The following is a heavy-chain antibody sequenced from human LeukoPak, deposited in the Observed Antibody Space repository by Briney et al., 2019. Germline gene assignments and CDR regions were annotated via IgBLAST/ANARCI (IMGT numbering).Heavy chain of an antibody. D-gene: IGHD6-19*01. V-gene: IGHV3-23*01. Sequence: GGSLRLSCAASGFTFSSYAMSWVRQAPGKGLEWVSAISGSGGSTYYADSVKGRFTISRDNSKNTLYLQMNGLRAEDTAVYYCAKDRQGYSSGCSDYWGQGTLVTVYS. CDR3: AKDRQGYSSGCSDY. CDR2: ISGSGGST. J-gene: IGHJ4*02. CDR1: GFTFSSYA.